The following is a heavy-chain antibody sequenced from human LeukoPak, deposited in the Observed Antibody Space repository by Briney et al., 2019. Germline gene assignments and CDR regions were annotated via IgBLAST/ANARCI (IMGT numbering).Heavy chain of an antibody. CDR3: PMGEGYNDY. J-gene: IGHJ4*02. CDR2: IAGSSSYM. Sequence: GGSLRLSCAASGFSFSSYHMNWVRQAPGKGLEWVSSIAGSSSYMNHADAVKGRFTISRDNAKNSLYLQMNSLRGEDTAVYYCPMGEGYNDYWGQGILVTVSS. V-gene: IGHV3-21*04. CDR1: GFSFSSYH. D-gene: IGHD5-24*01.